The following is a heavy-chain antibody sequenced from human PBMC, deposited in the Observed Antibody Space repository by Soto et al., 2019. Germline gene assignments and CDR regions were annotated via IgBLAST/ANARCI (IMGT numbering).Heavy chain of an antibody. V-gene: IGHV3-23*01. CDR2: ISGSGGST. CDR3: AKDLEGYDSSGYYPYYYYGMDV. J-gene: IGHJ6*02. D-gene: IGHD3-22*01. Sequence: VGSLRLSCAASGFTFSSYAMSWVRQAPGKGLEWVSAISGSGGSTYYADSVKGRFTISRDNSKNTLYLQMNSLRAEDTAVYYCAKDLEGYDSSGYYPYYYYGMDVWGQGTTVTVSS. CDR1: GFTFSSYA.